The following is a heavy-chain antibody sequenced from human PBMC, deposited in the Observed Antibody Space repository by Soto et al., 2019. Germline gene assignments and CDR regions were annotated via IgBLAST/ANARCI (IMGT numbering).Heavy chain of an antibody. J-gene: IGHJ4*02. V-gene: IGHV1-18*04. CDR1: GYTFTSHG. Sequence: ASVKVSCKTSGYTFTSHGISWVRWAPGRGLEWMGWISAYNGDTKYAQTVQDRVSMTTDTSTATAYIELRSLRFDDTAIYYCAKEHSGLYSRHYFDFWGQGTLVTVSS. D-gene: IGHD6-19*01. CDR3: AKEHSGLYSRHYFDF. CDR2: ISAYNGDT.